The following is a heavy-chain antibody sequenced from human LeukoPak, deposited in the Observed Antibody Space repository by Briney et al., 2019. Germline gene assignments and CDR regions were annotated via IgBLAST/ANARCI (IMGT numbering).Heavy chain of an antibody. Sequence: PSETLSLTCAVYGGSFSGYYWSWIRQPPGKGLEWIGEINHSGSTNYNPSLKSRVTISVDTSKNQFSLKLSSVTAADTAVYYCARTRVWYYDSSGYYPYYYYYYGMDVWGQGTTVTASS. CDR2: INHSGST. V-gene: IGHV4-34*01. CDR3: ARTRVWYYDSSGYYPYYYYYYGMDV. D-gene: IGHD3-22*01. J-gene: IGHJ6*02. CDR1: GGSFSGYY.